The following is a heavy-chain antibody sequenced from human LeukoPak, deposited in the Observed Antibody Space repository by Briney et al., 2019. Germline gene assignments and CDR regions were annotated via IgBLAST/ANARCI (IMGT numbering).Heavy chain of an antibody. CDR3: AKDQRALMVYVTAIDY. D-gene: IGHD2-8*01. J-gene: IGHJ4*02. CDR1: GFTFSNYA. CDR2: ISGSGGST. V-gene: IGHV3-23*01. Sequence: GGSLRLSCAASGFTFSNYAMSWVRQAPGKGLEWVSGISGSGGSTYYADSVKGRFTISRDNSKNTLYLQMNSLRAEDTAVYYCAKDQRALMVYVTAIDYWGQGTLVTVSS.